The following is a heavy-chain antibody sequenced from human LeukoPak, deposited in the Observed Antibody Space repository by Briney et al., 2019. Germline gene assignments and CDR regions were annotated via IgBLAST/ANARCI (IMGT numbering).Heavy chain of an antibody. CDR1: GGSISSYY. CDR3: ARSSGTGTFSY. CDR2: VYYGQSP. J-gene: IGHJ4*02. D-gene: IGHD6-25*01. Sequence: SETLSLTCTVSGGSISSYYWSWIRQPPGKGLEWIGSVYYGQSPYFNPSLESRATISVDTSKNHFSLKMSSVTAADTAVYYCARSSGTGTFSYWGQGTLVTVSS. V-gene: IGHV4-59*05.